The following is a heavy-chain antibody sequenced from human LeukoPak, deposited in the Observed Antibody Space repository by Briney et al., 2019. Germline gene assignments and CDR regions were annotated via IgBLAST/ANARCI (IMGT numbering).Heavy chain of an antibody. V-gene: IGHV1-69*04. J-gene: IGHJ4*02. Sequence: ASVKVSCKASGGTFSSYAISWVRQAPGQGLEWMGRIIPILGIANYAQKFQGRVTITADKFTSTAYMELSSLRSEDTAVYYCAREDSSGLFDYWGQGTLVTVSS. CDR2: IIPILGIA. D-gene: IGHD3-22*01. CDR3: AREDSSGLFDY. CDR1: GGTFSSYA.